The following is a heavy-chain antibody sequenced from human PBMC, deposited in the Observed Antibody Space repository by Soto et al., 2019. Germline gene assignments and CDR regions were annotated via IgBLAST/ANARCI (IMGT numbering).Heavy chain of an antibody. Sequence: PGGSLRLSCTGSGFSFFSYAMSWVRQAPGKGLEWVSTISGSGGHTYYADSVKGRFVVSRDNDKNTVYLHMSSLTGEDTAVYFCAKIEMGWFAHWGPGTQVTVSS. CDR2: ISGSGGHT. J-gene: IGHJ5*02. D-gene: IGHD2-8*01. V-gene: IGHV3-23*01. CDR3: AKIEMGWFAH. CDR1: GFSFFSYA.